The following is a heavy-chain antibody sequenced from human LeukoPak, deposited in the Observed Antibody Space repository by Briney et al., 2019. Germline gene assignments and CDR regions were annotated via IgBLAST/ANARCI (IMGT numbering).Heavy chain of an antibody. CDR3: ARDFSTKYSQDY. D-gene: IGHD1-26*01. Sequence: GGSLRLSCAASGFSFSHYALHWVRQAPGKGLEWLAFISYDGSVKYYADSVKGRFTVSRDDSKITLYLQMNSLRTEDTALHYCARDFSTKYSQDYWGQGTLLTVSS. CDR2: ISYDGSVK. CDR1: GFSFSHYA. V-gene: IGHV3-30-3*01. J-gene: IGHJ4*02.